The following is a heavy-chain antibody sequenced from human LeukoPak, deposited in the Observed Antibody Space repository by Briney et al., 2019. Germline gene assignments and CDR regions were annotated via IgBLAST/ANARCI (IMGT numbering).Heavy chain of an antibody. CDR2: LSATGDIT. J-gene: IGHJ5*02. D-gene: IGHD6-13*01. CDR3: AKDSHPLSSSSWFFEP. Sequence: HPGGSLRLSCAGSGFIFKNYVMTWVRQAPGKGLDWVSSLSATGDITYYADSVKGRFTVSRDNSNGTVFLQMNSLRAEDTAVYYCAKDSHPLSSSSWFFEPWGQGTLVTVSS. CDR1: GFIFKNYV. V-gene: IGHV3-23*01.